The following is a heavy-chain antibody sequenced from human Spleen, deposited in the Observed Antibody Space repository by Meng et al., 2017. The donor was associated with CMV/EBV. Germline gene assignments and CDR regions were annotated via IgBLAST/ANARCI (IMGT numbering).Heavy chain of an antibody. V-gene: IGHV3-11*01. CDR1: GFIFSDYY. CDR3: ARGMSLGNQ. J-gene: IGHJ4*02. Sequence: GGSLRLSCAASGFIFSDYYMSWIRQTPGKGLEWVAYISSSSSSMRYCADSVKGRFTISRDNANNLLYLQMNSLRAEDTAVYYCARGMSLGNQWGQGTLVTVSS. D-gene: IGHD3-16*01. CDR2: ISSSSSSMR.